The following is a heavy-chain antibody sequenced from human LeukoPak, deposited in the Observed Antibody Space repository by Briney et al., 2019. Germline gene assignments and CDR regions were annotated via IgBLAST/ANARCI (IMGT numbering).Heavy chain of an antibody. CDR2: INQDGSEK. Sequence: GGSLRLSCAASGFTFSSFWMNWVRQAPGKGLEWGASINQDGSEKYYLDSVKGRSTISRNNAKYSLYLQMNSLRDEDTAVYSCARDGVRDGLYFDCWGQGTLVTVSS. J-gene: IGHJ4*02. CDR3: ARDGVRDGLYFDC. CDR1: GFTFSSFW. V-gene: IGHV3-7*01. D-gene: IGHD5-24*01.